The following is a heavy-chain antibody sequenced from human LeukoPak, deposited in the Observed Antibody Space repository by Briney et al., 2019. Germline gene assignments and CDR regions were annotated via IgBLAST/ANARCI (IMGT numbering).Heavy chain of an antibody. J-gene: IGHJ4*02. CDR3: AALPLARVIGAPDY. V-gene: IGHV4-61*02. CDR2: IYTSGST. D-gene: IGHD2/OR15-2a*01. Sequence: PSETLSLTCTVSGGSISSGSYYGSWIRQPAGKGLEWIGRIYTSGSTNYNPSLKSRGTITVDTSKNQFSLKLNSVTAADTAVYYCAALPLARVIGAPDYWGQGTLVTVSS. CDR1: GGSISSGSYY.